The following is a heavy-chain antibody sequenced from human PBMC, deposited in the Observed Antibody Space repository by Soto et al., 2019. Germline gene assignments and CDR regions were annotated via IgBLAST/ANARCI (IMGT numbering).Heavy chain of an antibody. J-gene: IGHJ4*02. CDR1: GFTFSSYW. Sequence: GGSLRLSCAASGFTFSSYWMTWVRQAPGKGLEWVASIKQDGSDKYYVDSVKGRFTISRDNAKDSLHLQINSLRAEDTAVYYCVRSRYGGCFDFWGQGTLVTVSS. CDR3: VRSRYGGCFDF. D-gene: IGHD4-17*01. V-gene: IGHV3-7*04. CDR2: IKQDGSDK.